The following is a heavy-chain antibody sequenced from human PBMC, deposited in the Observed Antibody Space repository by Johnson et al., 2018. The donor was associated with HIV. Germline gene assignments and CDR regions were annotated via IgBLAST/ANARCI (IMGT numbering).Heavy chain of an antibody. CDR1: GFTFSSYD. CDR2: IGTAGDT. V-gene: IGHV3-13*01. CDR3: AKVMSTIWDDAVDI. D-gene: IGHD3-16*01. Sequence: VQLVESGGGLVQPGGSLRLSCAVSGFTFSSYDMHWVRQGTGKGLEWVSDIGTAGDTYYPGSVKGRFTISRENAKNSLYLQMNSLRAEDTAVYYCAKVMSTIWDDAVDIWGQGTMVTVSS. J-gene: IGHJ3*02.